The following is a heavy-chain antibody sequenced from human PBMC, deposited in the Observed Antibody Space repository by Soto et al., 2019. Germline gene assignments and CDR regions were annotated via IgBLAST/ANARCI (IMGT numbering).Heavy chain of an antibody. CDR1: CYTFTNYG. V-gene: IGHV1-2*02. Sequence: SVKGSCKESCYTFTNYGITWVRQAPGQGLEWMGWINPNSGGTNYAQKFQGRVTMTRDTSISTAYMELSRLRSDDTAVYYCARSIEGDYFNYWGQGTLVTVSS. D-gene: IGHD4-17*01. J-gene: IGHJ4*02. CDR3: ARSIEGDYFNY. CDR2: INPNSGGT.